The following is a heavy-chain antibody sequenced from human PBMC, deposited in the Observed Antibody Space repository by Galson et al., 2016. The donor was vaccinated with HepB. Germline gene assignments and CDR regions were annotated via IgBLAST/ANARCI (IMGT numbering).Heavy chain of an antibody. Sequence: SETLSLTCTASGGSIRSYHWSWIRQPPGKGLEWIGHIYYSGSTSYNPSLKSRVTISVDTSKNQFSLKLSSVTAADTAVYYCARESAHCFYDNSGYLDDWIQGTLVTVSS. V-gene: IGHV4-59*01. CDR1: GGSIRSYH. D-gene: IGHD3-22*01. CDR2: IYYSGST. CDR3: ARESAHCFYDNSGYLDD. J-gene: IGHJ4*02.